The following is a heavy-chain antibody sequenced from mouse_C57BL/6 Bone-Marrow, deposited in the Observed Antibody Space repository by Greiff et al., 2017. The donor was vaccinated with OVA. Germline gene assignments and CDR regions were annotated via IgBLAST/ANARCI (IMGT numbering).Heavy chain of an antibody. Sequence: LQESGAELARPGASVKMSCKASGYTFTSYTMHWVKQRPGQGLEWIGYINPSSGYTKYNQKFKDKATLTADKSSSTAYMQLSSLTSEDSAVYYCARWLLRKMDYWGQGTSVTVSS. CDR2: INPSSGYT. V-gene: IGHV1-4*01. CDR1: GYTFTSYT. J-gene: IGHJ4*01. D-gene: IGHD2-3*01. CDR3: ARWLLRKMDY.